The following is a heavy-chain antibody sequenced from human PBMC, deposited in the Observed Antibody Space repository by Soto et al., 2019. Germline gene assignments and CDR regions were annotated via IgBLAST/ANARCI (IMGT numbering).Heavy chain of an antibody. D-gene: IGHD6-6*01. CDR2: ISSAGST. CDR1: GFTVSSNY. CDR3: ARDSSSEGMDV. Sequence: ELQLVESGGGLVQPGGSLTLSCAASGFTVSSNYMSWVGQAPGKGLEWVSIISSAGSTYHADSVKGRFTISRDNSKNTLYLQMNSLRVEDTAVYYCARDSSSEGMDVWGQGTTVTVSS. V-gene: IGHV3-66*01. J-gene: IGHJ6*02.